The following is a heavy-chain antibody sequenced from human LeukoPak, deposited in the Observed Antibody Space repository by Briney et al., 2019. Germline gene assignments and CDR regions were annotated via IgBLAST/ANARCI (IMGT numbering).Heavy chain of an antibody. Sequence: PGGSLRLSCAASGFTFSSYAMSWVRPAPGKGLVWVSRINSDGSSTSYADSVKGRFTSSRHNAKNTLYLQMNGLRAEDTAVYYCARDRGSYYGYWGQGTLVTVSS. CDR3: ARDRGSYYGY. CDR1: GFTFSSYA. CDR2: INSDGSST. J-gene: IGHJ4*02. D-gene: IGHD1-26*01. V-gene: IGHV3-74*01.